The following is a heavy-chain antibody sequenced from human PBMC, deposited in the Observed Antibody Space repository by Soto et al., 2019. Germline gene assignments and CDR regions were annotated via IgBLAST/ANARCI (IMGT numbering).Heavy chain of an antibody. CDR1: GYTFTSYG. J-gene: IGHJ5*02. Sequence: GASVKVSCKASGYTFTSYGIIWVRQAPGQGLEWMGWISAYNGNTNYAQKLQGRVTMTTDTSTSTAYMELRSLRSDDTAVYYCARAARLRFLEWLLNWFDPWGQGTLVTVSS. CDR2: ISAYNGNT. CDR3: ARAARLRFLEWLLNWFDP. D-gene: IGHD3-3*01. V-gene: IGHV1-18*01.